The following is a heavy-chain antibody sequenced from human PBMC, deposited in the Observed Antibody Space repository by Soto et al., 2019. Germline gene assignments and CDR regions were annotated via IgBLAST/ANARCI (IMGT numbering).Heavy chain of an antibody. J-gene: IGHJ6*03. D-gene: IGHD3-10*01. CDR2: IKQDGSEK. CDR1: GFTFSSYW. Sequence: GGSLRLSCAASGFTFSSYWMSWVRQAPGKGLEWVANIKQDGSEKYYVDSVKGRFTISRDNAKNSLYLQMNSLRAEDTAVYYCARVTGHMVRGVGYYYYMDVWGKGTTVTVSS. V-gene: IGHV3-7*01. CDR3: ARVTGHMVRGVGYYYYMDV.